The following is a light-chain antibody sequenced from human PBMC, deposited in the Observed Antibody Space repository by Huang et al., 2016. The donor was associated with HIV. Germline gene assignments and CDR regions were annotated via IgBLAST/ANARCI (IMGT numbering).Light chain of an antibody. Sequence: EIVMTQSPGTLSVFPGERATLSCRASQSVSSNLAWYQQKSGQAPRLLIYGASTRATGIPARCSGSGSGTEFTLTISSLQSEDCAVYYCQQYNDWPPGDTFGQGTKLEIK. V-gene: IGKV3-15*01. J-gene: IGKJ2*01. CDR3: QQYNDWPPGDT. CDR1: QSVSSN. CDR2: GAS.